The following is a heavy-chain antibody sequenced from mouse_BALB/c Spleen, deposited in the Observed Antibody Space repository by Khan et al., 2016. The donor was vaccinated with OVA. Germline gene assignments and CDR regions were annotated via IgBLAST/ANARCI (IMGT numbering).Heavy chain of an antibody. CDR3: ARSYDSDEGLAY. D-gene: IGHD2-4*01. J-gene: IGHJ3*01. CDR1: GFPLTSYG. CDR2: IWRARST. V-gene: IGHV2-2*02. Sequence: QVQLKQSELGLVQLSQSLTITSTVPGFPLTSYGVHWGRQSPGKGLEWLGVIWRARSTDHNAAFISGLNISKVDSSSRAFFKMNSLQANDTAVYYCARSYDSDEGLAYWGQGTLVTVSA.